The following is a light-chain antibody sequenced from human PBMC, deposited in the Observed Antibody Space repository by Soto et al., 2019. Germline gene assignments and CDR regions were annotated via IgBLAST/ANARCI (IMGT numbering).Light chain of an antibody. V-gene: IGKV1-5*01. Sequence: DIQMTHSPSTLSASVGDRVTITCRASQSISSRLAWYQHKPGKAPKLLIYDASSLESGVPSRFRGSGSGTEFTLTISSLQPDDFAPYYCQQYNSYWTFGQGTKVEIK. CDR3: QQYNSYWT. CDR2: DAS. J-gene: IGKJ1*01. CDR1: QSISSR.